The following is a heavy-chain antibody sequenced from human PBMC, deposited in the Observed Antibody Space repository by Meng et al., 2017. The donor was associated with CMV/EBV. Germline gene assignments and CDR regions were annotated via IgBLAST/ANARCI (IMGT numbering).Heavy chain of an antibody. Sequence: ETLSLTCAAPGFTFSSYSMNWVRQAPGKGLEWVSSISSSSSYIYYADSVKGRFTISRDNAKNSLYLQMNSLRAEDTAVYYCAREEYSHGLEYYYYGMDVWGQGTTVTVSS. CDR1: GFTFSSYS. CDR3: AREEYSHGLEYYYYGMDV. D-gene: IGHD5-18*01. J-gene: IGHJ6*02. CDR2: ISSSSSYI. V-gene: IGHV3-21*01.